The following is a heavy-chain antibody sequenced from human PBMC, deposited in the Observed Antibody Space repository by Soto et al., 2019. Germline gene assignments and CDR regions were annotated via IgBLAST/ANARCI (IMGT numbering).Heavy chain of an antibody. CDR1: GGTFSSYA. Sequence: SVKVSCKASGGTFSSYAISWVRQAPGQGLEWMGGIIPIFGTANYAQKFQGRVTITADESTSTAYMGLSSLRSEDTAVYYCARDKDIVLMVYAPGYGMDVWGQGTTVTVSS. CDR3: ARDKDIVLMVYAPGYGMDV. CDR2: IIPIFGTA. J-gene: IGHJ6*02. V-gene: IGHV1-69*13. D-gene: IGHD2-8*01.